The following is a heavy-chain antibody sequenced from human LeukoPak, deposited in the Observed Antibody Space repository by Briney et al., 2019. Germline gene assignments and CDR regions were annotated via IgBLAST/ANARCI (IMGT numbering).Heavy chain of an antibody. CDR2: ISYDGSNK. CDR1: GFTFGSYA. V-gene: IGHV3-30-3*01. CDR3: ARDGGSSIVAFDI. Sequence: PGGSLRLSCAASGFTFGSYAMHWVRQAAGKGLEWVAVISYDGSNKYYADSVKGRFTISRDNSKNTLYLQMNSLRAEDTAVYYCARDGGSSIVAFDIWGQGTMVTVSS. D-gene: IGHD1-26*01. J-gene: IGHJ3*02.